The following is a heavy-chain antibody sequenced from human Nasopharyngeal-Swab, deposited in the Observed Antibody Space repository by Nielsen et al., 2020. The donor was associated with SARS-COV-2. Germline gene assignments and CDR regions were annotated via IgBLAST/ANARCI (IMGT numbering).Heavy chain of an antibody. J-gene: IGHJ3*02. D-gene: IGHD3-16*02. CDR3: AREDTIKFGELVVGDAFDI. CDR2: MYESGKT. V-gene: IGHV4-39*07. Sequence: WIRQPPGKGLEWIDSMYESGKTYYNPSLKSRVTISVDTSKNQFSLKLNSVTAADTAVYFCAREDTIKFGELVVGDAFDIWSQGIMVTVSS.